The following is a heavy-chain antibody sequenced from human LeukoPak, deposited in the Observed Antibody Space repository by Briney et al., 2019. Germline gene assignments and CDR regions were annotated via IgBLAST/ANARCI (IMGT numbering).Heavy chain of an antibody. Sequence: PGGSLSLSCAASGFTFSSYEMKWVRRAPGKGLEWVSYMSSSGTSIYYADSVKGRFTISRGNAKNSLYLQMNSLTAEDTALYYCARGVGATDYWGQGTLVTVS. V-gene: IGHV3-48*03. CDR3: ARGVGATDY. CDR2: MSSSGTSI. J-gene: IGHJ4*02. CDR1: GFTFSSYE. D-gene: IGHD1-26*01.